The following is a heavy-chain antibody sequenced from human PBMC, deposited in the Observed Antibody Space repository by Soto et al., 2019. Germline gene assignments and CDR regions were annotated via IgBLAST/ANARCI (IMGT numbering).Heavy chain of an antibody. CDR1: GGSISSGGYY. V-gene: IGHV4-31*03. Sequence: PSETLSLTCTVSGGSISSGGYYWSWIRQHPGKGLEWIGYIYYSGSTYYNPSLKGRVTISVDTSKNQFSLKLSSVTAADTAVYYCAREFCGGGSCYYFDYWAQGTRATVPS. CDR3: AREFCGGGSCYYFDY. J-gene: IGHJ4*02. CDR2: IYYSGST. D-gene: IGHD2-15*01.